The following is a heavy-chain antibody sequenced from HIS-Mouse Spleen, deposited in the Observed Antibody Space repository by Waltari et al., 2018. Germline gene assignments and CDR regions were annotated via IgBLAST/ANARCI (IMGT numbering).Heavy chain of an antibody. CDR3: ARSLAVAAMGWFDP. J-gene: IGHJ5*02. V-gene: IGHV3-7*01. CDR1: GFTFSSYW. CDR2: IKQDGSEK. Sequence: EVQLVESGGGLVQPGGSLRLSCAASGFTFSSYWMSWVRQAPGKGLEWGANIKQDGSEKDYVDSVKGRFTISRDNAKNSLYLQMNSLRAEYTAVYYCARSLAVAAMGWFDPWGQGTLVTVSS. D-gene: IGHD6-19*01.